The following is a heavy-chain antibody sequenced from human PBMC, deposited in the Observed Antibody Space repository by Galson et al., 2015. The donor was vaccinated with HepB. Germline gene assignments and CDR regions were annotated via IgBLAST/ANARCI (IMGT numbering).Heavy chain of an antibody. V-gene: IGHV1-2*06. Sequence: SVKVSCKASGYIFSGYYIHWVRQAPGQGLEWMGRINPNSGGTNYAQKFQGRVTMTRDTSISTAYMELSRLRSDDTAMYDCAKVYRGGWELPQYWFDPWGQGTLVTVSS. CDR2: INPNSGGT. CDR1: GYIFSGYY. CDR3: AKVYRGGWELPQYWFDP. D-gene: IGHD1-7*01. J-gene: IGHJ5*02.